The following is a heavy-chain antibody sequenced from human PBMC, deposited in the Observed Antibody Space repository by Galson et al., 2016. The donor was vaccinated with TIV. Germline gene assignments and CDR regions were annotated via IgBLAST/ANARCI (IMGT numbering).Heavy chain of an antibody. CDR3: ARDVGNCNGGTCYFDY. CDR2: INPSGGSA. V-gene: IGHV1-46*01. D-gene: IGHD2-15*01. J-gene: IGHJ4*02. Sequence: SVKVSCKASGNTFTNHFVHWVRQAPGQGLEWMGIINPSGGSASYAQKFQGRVTMTRDTSTSTVYMEVSSLTSGDTAVYYCARDVGNCNGGTCYFDYWGQGPLVTVSS. CDR1: GNTFTNHF.